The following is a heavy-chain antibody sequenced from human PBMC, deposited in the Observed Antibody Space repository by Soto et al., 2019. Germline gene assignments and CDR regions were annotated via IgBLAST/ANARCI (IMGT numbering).Heavy chain of an antibody. Sequence: GESLKISCKGPGYSFTSYWIGWVRQMPGKGLEWMGIIYPGDSDTRYSPSFQGQVTISADKSISTAYLQWSSLKASDTAMYYCASTVYYYDSSGRVGGAFDIWGQGTMVTVSS. D-gene: IGHD3-22*01. CDR2: IYPGDSDT. V-gene: IGHV5-51*01. CDR1: GYSFTSYW. CDR3: ASTVYYYDSSGRVGGAFDI. J-gene: IGHJ3*02.